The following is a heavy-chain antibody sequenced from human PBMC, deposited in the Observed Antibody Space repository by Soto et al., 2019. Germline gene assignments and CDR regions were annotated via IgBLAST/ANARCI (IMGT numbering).Heavy chain of an antibody. CDR3: ARRARPDFYYMDV. CDR1: GFTFSNYA. V-gene: IGHV3-64*01. Sequence: GGSLRLSCAASGFTFSNYAMNWVRQAPGKGLEYVSGISSNEVRTYYANSVQGRFTISRDNSKNTVYLQMGSLRPEDTAVYYCARRARPDFYYMDVWGKGTTVTVSS. J-gene: IGHJ6*03. D-gene: IGHD6-6*01. CDR2: ISSNEVRT.